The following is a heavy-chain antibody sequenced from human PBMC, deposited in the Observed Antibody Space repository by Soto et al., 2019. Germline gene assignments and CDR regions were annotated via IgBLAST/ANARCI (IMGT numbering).Heavy chain of an antibody. CDR2: ISGSGGTK. CDR1: GFTFSSYA. J-gene: IGHJ4*02. D-gene: IGHD3-16*01. V-gene: IGHV3-23*01. CDR3: AKRGEAGAKCFEY. Sequence: EVQLLESGGGLIQPGGSLRLSCAASGFTFSSYAMSWVRQAPGRGLEWVTVISGSGGTKHYADSLKGRFTISRDNSKNTLFLQMNSLRAEDTAVYYCAKRGEAGAKCFEYWGQGTLVTVSS.